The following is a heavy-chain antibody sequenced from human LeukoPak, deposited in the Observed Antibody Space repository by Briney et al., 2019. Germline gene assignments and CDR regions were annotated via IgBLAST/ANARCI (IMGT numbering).Heavy chain of an antibody. CDR3: ARQYSGYDAFDY. J-gene: IGHJ4*02. D-gene: IGHD5-12*01. V-gene: IGHV4-30-2*01. CDR2: IYHGVST. CDR1: RGSISRGGYS. Sequence: SQTLSLTCAHSRGSISRGGYSTSCIRLPPGKCLGWIGYIYHGVSTSYNPSCKSRVTISVDRSKNQFSLKLSSVTAADTAVYYCARQYSGYDAFDYWGQGTLVTVSS.